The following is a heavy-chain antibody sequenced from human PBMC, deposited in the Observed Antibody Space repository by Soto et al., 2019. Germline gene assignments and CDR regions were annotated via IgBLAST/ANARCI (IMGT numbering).Heavy chain of an antibody. J-gene: IGHJ6*02. CDR1: GYTFTSYG. CDR3: SRGYRGRTVTTLVVYFGMDV. V-gene: IGHV1-18*01. D-gene: IGHD4-17*01. CDR2: ISAYNGNT. Sequence: ASVKVSCKASGYTFTSYGISWVRQAPGQGLEWMGWISAYNGNTNYAQKLQGRVTMTTDTSTSTAYMELRSLRSEDTAVYYCSRGYRGRTVTTLVVYFGMDVWGQGTTVTVSS.